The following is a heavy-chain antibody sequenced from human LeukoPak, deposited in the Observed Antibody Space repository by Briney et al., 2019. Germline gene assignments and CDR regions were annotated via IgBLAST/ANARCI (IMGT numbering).Heavy chain of an antibody. CDR1: GFTFSSYN. CDR3: ARALSSGYDHFDY. CDR2: ITDSSTYM. D-gene: IGHD3-22*01. J-gene: IGHJ4*02. Sequence: PGGSLRLFCAASGFTFSSYNMNWVRQAPGKGLEWVSSITDSSTYMLYADSLKGRFTVSRDNAKNSLYLQMNSLRTEDTAVYYCARALSSGYDHFDYWGQGTLVTVSS. V-gene: IGHV3-21*01.